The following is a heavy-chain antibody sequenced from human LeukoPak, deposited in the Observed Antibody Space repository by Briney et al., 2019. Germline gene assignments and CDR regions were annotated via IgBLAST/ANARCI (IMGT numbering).Heavy chain of an antibody. Sequence: PGGSLRLSCAASGFTFSSYSMNWVRQAPGKGLEWVSSISSSSSYIYYADSVKGRCTISRDNAKNSLYLQMNSLRAEDTAVYYCAREPVAGYNWFDPWGQGTLVTVSS. V-gene: IGHV3-21*01. CDR3: AREPVAGYNWFDP. CDR2: ISSSSSYI. D-gene: IGHD6-19*01. CDR1: GFTFSSYS. J-gene: IGHJ5*02.